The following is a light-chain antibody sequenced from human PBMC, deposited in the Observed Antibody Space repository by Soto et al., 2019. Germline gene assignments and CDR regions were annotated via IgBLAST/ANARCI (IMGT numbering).Light chain of an antibody. CDR3: HQTYSPPLT. Sequence: DIQVTQSPSSLSASLGDRVTITCRASQSIRTYINWYQQNPGKAPKLLIYAASSLQSGVPSRFSGSGSGTDFTLIISSLQPEDFATYYCHQTYSPPLTFAGGTKVDIK. CDR2: AAS. CDR1: QSIRTY. J-gene: IGKJ4*01. V-gene: IGKV1-39*01.